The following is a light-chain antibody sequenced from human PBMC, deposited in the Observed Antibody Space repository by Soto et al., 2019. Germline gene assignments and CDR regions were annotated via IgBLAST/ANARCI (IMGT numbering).Light chain of an antibody. Sequence: EIVRTQSPASLSVSPGETDTLSCRASQRVGVNLAWYQQKPGQAPRLLIYHASTRATGVPARFSGSGSGTDFPLSISSLQSEDIAFFYCQKYDSWPRTFGQGNKVEIK. CDR1: QRVGVN. J-gene: IGKJ1*01. CDR2: HAS. CDR3: QKYDSWPRT. V-gene: IGKV3-15*01.